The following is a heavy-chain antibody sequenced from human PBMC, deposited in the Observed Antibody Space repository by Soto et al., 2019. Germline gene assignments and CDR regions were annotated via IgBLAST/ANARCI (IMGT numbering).Heavy chain of an antibody. D-gene: IGHD2-21*02. J-gene: IGHJ4*02. V-gene: IGHV4-59*12. CDR3: ARVRDCGGDCYYFDY. CDR2: IYYTGST. CDR1: GGSISSYY. Sequence: SETLSLTCTVSGGSISSYYWNWIRQPPGKGLEWIGYIYYTGSTYYKSSLKSRVTISVDRSKNQFSLKLSFVTAADTAVYYCARVRDCGGDCYYFDYWGQGTLVTVSS.